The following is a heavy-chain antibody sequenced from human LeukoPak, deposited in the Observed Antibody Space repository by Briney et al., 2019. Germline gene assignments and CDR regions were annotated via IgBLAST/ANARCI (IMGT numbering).Heavy chain of an antibody. CDR2: INPSGGST. Sequence: GASVKVSCKASGYTFTSYYIHWVRQAPGQGLEWMGFINPSGGSTSYAQDFQGRVTMTSDTSTSTVYMELSSLRSEDTAIYYCARGPGGEPDYWGQGTLVTVSP. CDR1: GYTFTSYY. J-gene: IGHJ4*02. CDR3: ARGPGGEPDY. D-gene: IGHD2-21*01. V-gene: IGHV1-46*01.